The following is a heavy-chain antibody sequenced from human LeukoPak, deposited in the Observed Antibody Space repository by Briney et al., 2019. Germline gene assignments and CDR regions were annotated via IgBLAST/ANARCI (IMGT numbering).Heavy chain of an antibody. D-gene: IGHD3-22*01. CDR1: GGSISSGFYY. V-gene: IGHV4-61*02. CDR2: IYSSGST. CDR3: ASTDSNGGAFDI. Sequence: SETLSLTCTVSGGSISSGFYYWSWIRQPAGKGLEWIGRIYSSGSTNYNPSLKSRVTMSVDTSKNQFSLNLSSVTAADTALYYCASTDSNGGAFDIWGQGAMVTVSS. J-gene: IGHJ3*02.